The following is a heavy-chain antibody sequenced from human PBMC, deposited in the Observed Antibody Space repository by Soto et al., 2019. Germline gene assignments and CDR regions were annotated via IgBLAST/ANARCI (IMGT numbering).Heavy chain of an antibody. CDR3: ARRGGGSYYLYYYYGMDV. Sequence: QVQLQQWGAGLLKPSETLSLTCAVYGGSFSGYYWSWIRQPPGKGLEWIGEINHSGSTNYNPSLKSRVTISVDTSKNQFSLKLSSVTAADTAVYYCARRGGGSYYLYYYYGMDVWGQGTTVTVSS. J-gene: IGHJ6*02. CDR2: INHSGST. CDR1: GGSFSGYY. V-gene: IGHV4-34*01. D-gene: IGHD1-26*01.